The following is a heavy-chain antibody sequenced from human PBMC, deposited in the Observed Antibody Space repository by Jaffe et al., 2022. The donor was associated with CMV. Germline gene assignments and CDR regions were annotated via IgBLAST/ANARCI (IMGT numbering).Heavy chain of an antibody. Sequence: QVQLQQWGAGLLKPSETLSLSCNVYGGSFSDPYWTWIRQPPGKGLEWVGEINPSGITNYNPSLKSRVTISMGTSRNQLSLKLTSVTAADTAVYYCAAGGEWYYFDYWGQGTLVTVSS. V-gene: IGHV4-34*01. CDR1: GGSFSDPY. CDR2: INPSGIT. J-gene: IGHJ4*02. CDR3: AAGGEWYYFDY. D-gene: IGHD3-3*01.